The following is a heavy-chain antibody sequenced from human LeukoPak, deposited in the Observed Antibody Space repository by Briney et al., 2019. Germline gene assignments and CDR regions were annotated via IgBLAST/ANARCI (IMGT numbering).Heavy chain of an antibody. V-gene: IGHV1-2*02. D-gene: IGHD6-19*01. CDR3: ASYPRYSSSPPFDY. J-gene: IGHJ4*02. CDR1: GYTFTGYY. Sequence: ASVKVSCKASGYTFTGYYMHWLRQAHGPGPELMVWISPNTGDTHYAQRFQGRVTMTRDTTINTAYMELNRLTSDDTAVYYCASYPRYSSSPPFDYWGQGTLVTVSS. CDR2: ISPNTGDT.